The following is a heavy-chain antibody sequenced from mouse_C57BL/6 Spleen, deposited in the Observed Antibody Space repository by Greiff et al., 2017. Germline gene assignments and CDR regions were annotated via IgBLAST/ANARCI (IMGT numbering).Heavy chain of an antibody. CDR2: ISDGGSYT. CDR1: GFTFSSYA. CDR3: AREGDGYNGPFAY. Sequence: DVKLVESGGGLVKPGGSLKLSCAASGFTFSSYAMSWVRQTPEKRLEWVATISDGGSYTYYPDNVKGRFTISRDNAKNNLYLQMSHLKSEDTAMYYCAREGDGYNGPFAYWGQGTLVTVSA. J-gene: IGHJ3*01. V-gene: IGHV5-4*01. D-gene: IGHD2-3*01.